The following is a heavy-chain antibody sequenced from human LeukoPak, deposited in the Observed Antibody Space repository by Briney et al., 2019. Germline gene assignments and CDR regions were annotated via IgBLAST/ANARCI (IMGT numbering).Heavy chain of an antibody. D-gene: IGHD3-22*01. J-gene: IGHJ4*02. Sequence: SQTLSLTCTVSGGSISSGGYYRSWIRQHPGKGLEWIGYIYYSGSTYYNPSLKSRVTISVDTSKNQFSLKLSSVTAADTAVYYCARDGGYDSSGYYYFAYWGQGTLVTVSS. V-gene: IGHV4-31*03. CDR2: IYYSGST. CDR1: GGSISSGGYY. CDR3: ARDGGYDSSGYYYFAY.